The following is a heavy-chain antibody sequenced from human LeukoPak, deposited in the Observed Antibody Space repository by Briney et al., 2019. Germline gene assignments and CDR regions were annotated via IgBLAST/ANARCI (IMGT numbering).Heavy chain of an antibody. J-gene: IGHJ3*02. V-gene: IGHV3-7*01. CDR3: ARDVPVNAFDI. Sequence: GGSLRLSCAASGFTFSSYWMSWVRQAPGKGLEWVANIKQDGSEKYYVDSVKGQFTISRDNAKNSLYLQMNSLRAEDTAVYYCARDVPVNAFDIWGQGTMVTVSS. D-gene: IGHD3-10*01. CDR1: GFTFSSYW. CDR2: IKQDGSEK.